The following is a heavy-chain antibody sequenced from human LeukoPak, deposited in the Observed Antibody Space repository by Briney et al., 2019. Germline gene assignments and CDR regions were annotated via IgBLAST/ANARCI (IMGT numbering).Heavy chain of an antibody. CDR2: ISAYNGNT. CDR3: ARRSDCSSTSCRGSSYYYYYMDV. V-gene: IGHV1-18*01. D-gene: IGHD2-2*01. Sequence: ASVKVSCKASGYTFTSYGISWVRQAPGQGLEWMGWISAYNGNTNYAQKLQGRVTMTTDTSTSTAYMELRSLRSDDTAVYYCARRSDCSSTSCRGSSYYYYYMDVWGKGTTVTVSS. CDR1: GYTFTSYG. J-gene: IGHJ6*03.